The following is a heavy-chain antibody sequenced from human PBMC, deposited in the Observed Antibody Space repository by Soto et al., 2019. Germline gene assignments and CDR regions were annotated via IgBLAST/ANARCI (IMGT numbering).Heavy chain of an antibody. CDR3: ARDPYFDYMYGTPDY. Sequence: VQLAESGGDVVQPGRSLRLSCAASGFFFSSFALHWVRQTPDKGLEWVAFISNDGSQTYYADSVKGRFTISRDNSNNSLTLQMDRLRPEDTARYYCARDPYFDYMYGTPDYWGQGTLVAVSS. V-gene: IGHV3-30-3*01. J-gene: IGHJ4*02. CDR1: GFFFSSFA. D-gene: IGHD3-16*01. CDR2: ISNDGSQT.